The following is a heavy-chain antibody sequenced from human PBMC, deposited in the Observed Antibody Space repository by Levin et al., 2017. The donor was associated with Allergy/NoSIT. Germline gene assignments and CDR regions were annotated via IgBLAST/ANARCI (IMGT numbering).Heavy chain of an antibody. CDR1: GFTFNNYA. CDR3: AKQGAQFYDYNMDV. V-gene: IGHV3-23*01. J-gene: IGHJ6*02. CDR2: ISGSGGNT. D-gene: IGHD3-16*01. Sequence: GGSLRLSCATSGFTFNNYAMTWVRQAPGKGLEYVSTISGSGGNTYYADSVKGRFTISRDNSKNTLYLQMNSLRAEDTAVYYCAKQGAQFYDYNMDVWGQGTTVTVSS.